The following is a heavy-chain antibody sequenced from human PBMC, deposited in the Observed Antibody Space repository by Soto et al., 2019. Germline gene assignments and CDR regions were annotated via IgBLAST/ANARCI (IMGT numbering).Heavy chain of an antibody. D-gene: IGHD3-22*01. Sequence: EVQLLESGGGLVQPGGSLRLSCAASGFTFSSYAMRWVRQAPGKGLEWVSAISGSGGSTYYADSVKGRFTISRDNSKNTLYLQMNSLRAEDTAVYYCAKGRITMIVVVSHFDYWGQGTLVTVSS. CDR2: ISGSGGST. CDR3: AKGRITMIVVVSHFDY. J-gene: IGHJ4*02. CDR1: GFTFSSYA. V-gene: IGHV3-23*01.